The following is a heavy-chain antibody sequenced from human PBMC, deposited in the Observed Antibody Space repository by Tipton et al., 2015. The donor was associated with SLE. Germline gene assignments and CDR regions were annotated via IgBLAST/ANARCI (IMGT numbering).Heavy chain of an antibody. CDR1: EFSFANYG. Sequence: SLRLSCAASEFSFANYGMAWVRQAPGKGLEWVSGISSTGGITYYADSVQGRFTISRDNSKNTLYLEMNNLRAEDTAVFYCARDRGAAPWYPFDSWGQGSLVTVSS. J-gene: IGHJ4*02. CDR2: ISSTGGIT. V-gene: IGHV3-23*01. CDR3: ARDRGAAPWYPFDS. D-gene: IGHD6-6*01.